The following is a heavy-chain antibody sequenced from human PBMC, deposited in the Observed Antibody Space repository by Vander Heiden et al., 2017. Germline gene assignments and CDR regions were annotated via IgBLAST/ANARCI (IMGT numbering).Heavy chain of an antibody. Sequence: EVQLMDSGGSVVRQGGSLRLSCTASGFTYDNYGMGWVRQGPGKGLEWVSGINWSGGSTGYTDSVKGRFITSRDNAKNSLFLQMNSLRAEDTAFYYCARVSNSGSGYLFDFWGQGTLVTVSS. CDR3: ARVSNSGSGYLFDF. J-gene: IGHJ3*01. V-gene: IGHV3-20*04. D-gene: IGHD3-22*01. CDR2: INWSGGST. CDR1: GFTYDNYG.